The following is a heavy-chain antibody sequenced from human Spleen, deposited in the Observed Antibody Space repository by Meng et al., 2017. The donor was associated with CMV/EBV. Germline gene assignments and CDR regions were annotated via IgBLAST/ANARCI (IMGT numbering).Heavy chain of an antibody. CDR3: ARSTTAIDY. Sequence: VLLEEAGPGRVRPSETLSLPCTVSGGSVSSGSYYWSWIRQPPGKGLEWIGYIYYSGSTNYNPSLKSRVTISVDTSKNQFSLKLSSVTAADTAVYYCARSTTAIDYWGQGTLVTVSS. CDR1: GGSVSSGSYY. J-gene: IGHJ4*02. V-gene: IGHV4-61*01. CDR2: IYYSGST. D-gene: IGHD4-17*01.